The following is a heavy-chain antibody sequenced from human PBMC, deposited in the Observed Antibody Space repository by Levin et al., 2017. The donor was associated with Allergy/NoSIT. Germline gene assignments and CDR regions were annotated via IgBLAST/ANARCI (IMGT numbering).Heavy chain of an antibody. CDR2: ISYDGSNK. V-gene: IGHV3-30*18. J-gene: IGHJ4*02. CDR3: ANLTSPASIAPAETDY. D-gene: IGHD6-13*01. CDR1: GFPFSNSG. Sequence: LSLTCAASGFPFSNSGMHWVRQAPGKGLEWVAVISYDGSNKYYADSVKGRFTISRDNSKNTLYLQMNSLRAEDTAVYYCANLTSPASIAPAETDYWGQGTLVTVSS.